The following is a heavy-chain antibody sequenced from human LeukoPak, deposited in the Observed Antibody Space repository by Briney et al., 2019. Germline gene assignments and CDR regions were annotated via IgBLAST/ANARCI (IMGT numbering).Heavy chain of an antibody. Sequence: GGSLRLSCVVSGFTFSNAWMSWVRQAPGNGLEWFGRIKSKTDGGTTDYAAPVKGRFTISRDDSKNTLYLQMNSLKTEDTAVYYCTTGPALYDILTGYYPFDYWGQGTLVTVSS. CDR2: IKSKTDGGTT. CDR1: GFTFSNAW. CDR3: TTGPALYDILTGYYPFDY. D-gene: IGHD3-9*01. J-gene: IGHJ4*02. V-gene: IGHV3-15*01.